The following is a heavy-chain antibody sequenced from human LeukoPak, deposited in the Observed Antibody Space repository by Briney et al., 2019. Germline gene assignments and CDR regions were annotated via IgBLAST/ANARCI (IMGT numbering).Heavy chain of an antibody. Sequence: PGGSLRLSCAASGFTFDDYAMHWVRQAPGKGLEWVSAISGSGGSTYYADSVKGRFTISRDNSKNTLYLQMNSLRAEDTAVYYCAKDGVYSGELKVDYWGQGTLVTVSS. J-gene: IGHJ4*02. CDR2: ISGSGGST. V-gene: IGHV3-23*01. D-gene: IGHD3-10*01. CDR1: GFTFDDYA. CDR3: AKDGVYSGELKVDY.